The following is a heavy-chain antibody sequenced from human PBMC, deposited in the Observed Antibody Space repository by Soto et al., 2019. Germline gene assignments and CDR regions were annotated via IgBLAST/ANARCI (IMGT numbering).Heavy chain of an antibody. CDR2: FDPEDGET. CDR3: ATVIRYAAVAVLPNWFDP. V-gene: IGHV1-24*01. Sequence: ASVKVSCKVSGYTLTELSMHWVRQAPGKGLEWMGGFDPEDGETIYAQKFQGRVTMTEDTSTDIAYMELSSLRSEDTAVYYCATVIRYAAVAVLPNWFDPWGQGTLVTVSS. J-gene: IGHJ5*02. D-gene: IGHD6-19*01. CDR1: GYTLTELS.